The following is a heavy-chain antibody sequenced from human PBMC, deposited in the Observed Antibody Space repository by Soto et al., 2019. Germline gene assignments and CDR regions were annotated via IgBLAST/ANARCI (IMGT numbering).Heavy chain of an antibody. CDR3: ASRYGPSEFGH. CDR1: GGSSGARGCY. J-gene: IGHJ4*02. V-gene: IGHV4-39*01. Sequence: SQPKPLTCSVAGGSSGARGCYWGWIRQSPGEVLEWIGNIHGNGVTQYNPALSSRVIISVETSANQFSLRLASVTAADSAVYYSASRYGPSEFGHWGQGSLVTVSS. D-gene: IGHD3-9*01. CDR2: IHGNGVT.